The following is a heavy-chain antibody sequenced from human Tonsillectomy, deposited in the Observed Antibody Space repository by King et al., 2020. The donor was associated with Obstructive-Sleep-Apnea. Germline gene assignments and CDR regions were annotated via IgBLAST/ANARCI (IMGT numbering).Heavy chain of an antibody. CDR3: AKGSARGNDPHLDY. J-gene: IGHJ4*02. Sequence: VQLVESGGGVVQPGRSLRLSCEASGFSFSNYGMHWVRQAPGKGLEWVAIIWFDGSYKFHADSLKGRFTISRDNSKKTLYLQMNTLRVEDTATYYCAKGSARGNDPHLDYWGQGTLVTVSS. D-gene: IGHD5-12*01. V-gene: IGHV3-33*06. CDR1: GFSFSNYG. CDR2: IWFDGSYK.